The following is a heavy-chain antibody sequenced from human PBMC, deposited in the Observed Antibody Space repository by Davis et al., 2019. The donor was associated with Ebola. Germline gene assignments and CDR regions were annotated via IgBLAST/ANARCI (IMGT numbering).Heavy chain of an antibody. CDR2: ISGSGGTT. J-gene: IGHJ6*03. V-gene: IGHV3-23*01. CDR3: TRSRYYMDV. CDR1: GFTFGSSA. Sequence: GESLKISCAASGFTFGSSAMSWVRQAPGKGLELVSVISGSGGTTYYADSVKGRFTISRDSSKNTLYLQMNSLRAEDTAVYYCTRSRYYMDVWGKGTTVTVSS.